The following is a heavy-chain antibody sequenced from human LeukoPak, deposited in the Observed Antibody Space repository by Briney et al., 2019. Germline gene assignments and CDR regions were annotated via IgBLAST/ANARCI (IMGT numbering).Heavy chain of an antibody. J-gene: IGHJ4*02. CDR3: ARVRGYSYGYD. D-gene: IGHD5-18*01. Sequence: SSETQSLTCAVYGGSFSGYYWSWIRQPPGKGLEWIGEINHSGSTNYNPSLKSRVTISVDTSKNQFSLKLSSVTAADTAVYYCARVRGYSYGYDWGQGTLVTVSS. CDR2: INHSGST. V-gene: IGHV4-34*01. CDR1: GGSFSGYY.